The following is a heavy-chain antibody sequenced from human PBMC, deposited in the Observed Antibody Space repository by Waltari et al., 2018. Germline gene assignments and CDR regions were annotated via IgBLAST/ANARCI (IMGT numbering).Heavy chain of an antibody. D-gene: IGHD3-9*01. CDR1: GYSISSGYY. CDR3: ARGDIPDY. V-gene: IGHV4-38-2*01. J-gene: IGHJ4*02. CDR2: IYHSGNT. Sequence: QVQLQESGPGLVKPSATLSLTCAVSGYSISSGYYWGWIRQPPGKGLEWIGSIYHSGNTYYNASLKSRVTISVDTSKNQFSLKLSSVTAADTAVYYCARGDIPDYWGQGTLVTVSS.